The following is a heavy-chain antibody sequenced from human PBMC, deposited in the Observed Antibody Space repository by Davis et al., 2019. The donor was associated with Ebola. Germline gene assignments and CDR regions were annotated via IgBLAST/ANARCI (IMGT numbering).Heavy chain of an antibody. CDR1: GFTFSNAW. CDR2: ISSSSSTI. V-gene: IGHV3-48*02. Sequence: PGGSLRLSCAASGFTFSNAWMNWVRQAPGKGLEWVSYISSSSSTIYYADSVKGRFTISRDNAKNSLYLQMNSLRDEDTAVYYCARFRNSLYTVTDYYFDYWGQGTLVTVSS. J-gene: IGHJ4*02. CDR3: ARFRNSLYTVTDYYFDY. D-gene: IGHD4-17*01.